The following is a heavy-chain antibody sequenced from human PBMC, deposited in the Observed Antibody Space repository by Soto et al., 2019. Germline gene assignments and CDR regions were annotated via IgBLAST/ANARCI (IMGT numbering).Heavy chain of an antibody. Sequence: PSETLSLTCTVSGGSISSGGYYWSWIRQHPGKGLEWIGYIYYSGSTYYNPSLKSRVTISVDTSKNQFSLKLSSVTAADTAVYYSARAKGLWAVPAANGWFAPWGQGTLVTVSS. CDR2: IYYSGST. CDR1: GGSISSGGYY. CDR3: ARAKGLWAVPAANGWFAP. D-gene: IGHD2-2*01. V-gene: IGHV4-31*03. J-gene: IGHJ5*02.